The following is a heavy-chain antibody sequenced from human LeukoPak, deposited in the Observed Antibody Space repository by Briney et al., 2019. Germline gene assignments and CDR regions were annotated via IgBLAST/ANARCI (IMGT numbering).Heavy chain of an antibody. V-gene: IGHV4-4*02. CDR1: GGSISSSNW. CDR2: IYRSGST. D-gene: IGHD4-17*01. CDR3: ARDYRAYGDYRWFDP. J-gene: IGHJ5*02. Sequence: SGTLSLTCGVSGGSISSSNWWSWVRQPPGKGLEWIGEIYRSGSTNYNPSLKSRVTISVDKSKNQFSLKLSSVTAADTAVYYCARDYRAYGDYRWFDPWGQGTLVTVSS.